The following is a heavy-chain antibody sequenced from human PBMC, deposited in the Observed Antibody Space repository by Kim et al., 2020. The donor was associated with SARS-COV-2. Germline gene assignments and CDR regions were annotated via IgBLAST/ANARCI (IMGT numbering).Heavy chain of an antibody. J-gene: IGHJ4*02. V-gene: IGHV1-2*02. CDR3: ARSSRIFGVQGHFDY. D-gene: IGHD3-3*01. CDR2: INPNSGAT. Sequence: ASVKVSCKTSGYTFSGYYMHWVRQAPGKRFEWMGWINPNSGATEYAQKFQGGVIMTRDTSITTVYMELTSTDETAVYYCARSSRIFGVQGHFDYWGQGTLVTVSS. CDR1: GYTFSGYY.